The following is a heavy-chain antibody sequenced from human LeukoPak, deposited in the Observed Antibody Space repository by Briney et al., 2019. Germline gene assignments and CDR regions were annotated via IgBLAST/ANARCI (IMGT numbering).Heavy chain of an antibody. D-gene: IGHD6-19*01. J-gene: IGHJ4*02. Sequence: PSETLSLTCTVSGGSMSSYYWSWIRQPPGKGLEWIGYIYYSGSTNYNPSLKSRVTISVDTPKNQFSLKLSSVTAADTAVYYCARPLDSSGWYALDYWGQGTLVTVSS. CDR2: IYYSGST. V-gene: IGHV4-59*01. CDR1: GGSMSSYY. CDR3: ARPLDSSGWYALDY.